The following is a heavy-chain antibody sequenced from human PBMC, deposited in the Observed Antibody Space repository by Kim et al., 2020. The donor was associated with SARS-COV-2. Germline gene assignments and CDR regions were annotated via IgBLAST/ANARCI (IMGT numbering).Heavy chain of an antibody. CDR3: ARAGGAGYGSGSYFPY. Sequence: SETLSLTCTVSGGSISSGGYYWSWIRQHPGKGLEWIGYIYYSGSTYYNPSLKSRVTISVDTSKNQFSLKLSSVTAADTAVYYCARAGGAGYGSGSYFPYWGQGTLVTVSS. D-gene: IGHD3-10*01. V-gene: IGHV4-31*03. CDR2: IYYSGST. J-gene: IGHJ4*02. CDR1: GGSISSGGYY.